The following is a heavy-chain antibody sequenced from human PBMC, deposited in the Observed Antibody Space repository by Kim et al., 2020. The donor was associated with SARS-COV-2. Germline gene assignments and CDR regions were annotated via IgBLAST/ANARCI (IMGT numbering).Heavy chain of an antibody. V-gene: IGHV3-7*01. CDR2: IKQDGSEK. D-gene: IGHD6-6*01. J-gene: IGHJ5*02. Sequence: GGSLRLSCAASGFTFSSYWMSWVRQAPGKGLEWVANIKQDGSEKYYVDSVKGRFTISRDNAKNSLYLQMNSLRAEDTAVYYCARERKSSSDNNWFDPWGQGTLVTVSS. CDR3: ARERKSSSDNNWFDP. CDR1: GFTFSSYW.